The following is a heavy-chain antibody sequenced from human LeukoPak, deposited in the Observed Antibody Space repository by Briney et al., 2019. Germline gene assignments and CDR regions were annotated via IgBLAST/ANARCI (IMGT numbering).Heavy chain of an antibody. CDR3: ARGETKRELHHYYYYYYMDV. J-gene: IGHJ6*03. CDR1: GGSFSGYY. CDR2: INHSGST. D-gene: IGHD1-26*01. V-gene: IGHV4-34*01. Sequence: SETLSLTCAVYGGSFSGYYWSWIRQPPGKGLEWIGEINHSGSTNYNPSLKSRVTISVDTSKNQLSLKLSSVTAADTAVYYCARGETKRELHHYYYYYYMDVWGKGTTVTVSS.